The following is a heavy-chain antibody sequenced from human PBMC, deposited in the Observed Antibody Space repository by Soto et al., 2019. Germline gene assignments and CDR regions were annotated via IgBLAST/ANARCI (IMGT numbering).Heavy chain of an antibody. CDR2: IYPGDHET. V-gene: IGHV5-51*01. Sequence: GESLKISCQCSGYTFSNFWIGWVRQLPGQGLEWMGIIYPGDHETRYSPSFLGKVTISAEKSINTAYLQWGSLKASDTAMYYCARLFCSTTTCDSWFDPWGQGTLVTVSS. CDR3: ARLFCSTTTCDSWFDP. D-gene: IGHD2-2*01. J-gene: IGHJ5*02. CDR1: GYTFSNFW.